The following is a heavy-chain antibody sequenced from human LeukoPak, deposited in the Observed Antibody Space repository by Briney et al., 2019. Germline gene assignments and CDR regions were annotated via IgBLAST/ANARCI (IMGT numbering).Heavy chain of an antibody. CDR3: ASSPMVRGVHFDC. CDR1: GFTVSSNY. Sequence: PGGSLRLSCAASGFTVSSNYMSWVRQAPGKGLEWVSVIYSGGSTYYADSVKGRFTISRDNSKNTLYLQMNSLRAEDTAVYYCASSPMVRGVHFDCWGQGTLVTVSS. CDR2: IYSGGST. D-gene: IGHD3-10*01. V-gene: IGHV3-53*01. J-gene: IGHJ4*02.